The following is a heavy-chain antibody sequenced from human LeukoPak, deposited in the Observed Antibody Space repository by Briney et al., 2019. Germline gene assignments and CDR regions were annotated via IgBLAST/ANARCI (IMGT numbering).Heavy chain of an antibody. CDR3: ARQLQWELNY. J-gene: IGHJ4*02. V-gene: IGHV4-59*08. D-gene: IGHD1-26*01. CDR1: GGSISSYY. CDR2: IYYSGST. Sequence: SETLSLTCTVSGGSISSYYWSWLRQPPGKGLEWIGYIYYSGSTNYNPSLKSRVTISVDTSKNQFSLKLSSVTAADTAVYYCARQLQWELNYWGQGTLVTVSS.